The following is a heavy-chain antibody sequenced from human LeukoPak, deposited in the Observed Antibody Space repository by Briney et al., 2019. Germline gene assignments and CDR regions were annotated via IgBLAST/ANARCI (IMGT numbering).Heavy chain of an antibody. V-gene: IGHV4-39*01. CDR2: IYYSGST. CDR1: GGSISSSSYY. Sequence: SETLSLTCTVSGGSISSSSYYWGWIRQPPGKGLEWIGSIYYSGSTYYNPSLKSRVTISVDTSKNQFSLKLSSVTAADTAVYYCARLYGGYLPDNWFDPWGQGTLVTVSS. CDR3: ARLYGGYLPDNWFDP. D-gene: IGHD4-17*01. J-gene: IGHJ5*02.